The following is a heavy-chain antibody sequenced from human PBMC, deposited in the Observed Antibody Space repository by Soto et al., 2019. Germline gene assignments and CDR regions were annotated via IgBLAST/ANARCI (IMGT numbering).Heavy chain of an antibody. CDR1: GFTFSSYS. D-gene: IGHD3-10*01. Sequence: EVQLLESGGGLVQPGGSLRLSCAASGFTFSSYSMSWVRQAPGKGLEWVSGFRSGGDDDTTYYADSVRGRFTISRDNSKNTLFLQMNSLRAEDTAIYYCAKKVNSGSGSQFFAYWCQGTLVTVSS. CDR2: FRSGGDDDTT. CDR3: AKKVNSGSGSQFFAY. V-gene: IGHV3-23*01. J-gene: IGHJ4*02.